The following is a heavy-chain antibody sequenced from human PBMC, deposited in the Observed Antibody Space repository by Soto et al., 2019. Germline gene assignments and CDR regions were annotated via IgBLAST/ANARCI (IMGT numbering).Heavy chain of an antibody. J-gene: IGHJ4*02. D-gene: IGHD3-10*01. CDR3: VGNRGPFLRDGLDY. Sequence: EVQLVESGGGLVQPGGSLRISCAASGFTFSSFWMHWVRQAPGKGLVWVSRISGDGNNAVYADSVKGRFTVSRDNGQNTLDLQMNSLTSDDTALYYCVGNRGPFLRDGLDYWGPGLLVTVSS. V-gene: IGHV3-74*01. CDR1: GFTFSSFW. CDR2: ISGDGNNA.